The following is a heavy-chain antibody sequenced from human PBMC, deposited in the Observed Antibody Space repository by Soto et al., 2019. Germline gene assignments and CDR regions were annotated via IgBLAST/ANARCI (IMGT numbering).Heavy chain of an antibody. CDR3: ARGGYCSGGSCYHVH. CDR2: IIPILGIA. V-gene: IGHV1-69*02. CDR1: GGTFSSYT. Sequence: QVQLVQSGAEVKKPGSSVKVSCKASGGTFSSYTTSGGRQAPGQGLEWMGRIIPILGIANYAQKFQGRVTITAEKSTSTGYMELSSLRSEDTAVYYCARGGYCSGGSCYHVHWGQGTLVTVSS. J-gene: IGHJ4*02. D-gene: IGHD2-15*01.